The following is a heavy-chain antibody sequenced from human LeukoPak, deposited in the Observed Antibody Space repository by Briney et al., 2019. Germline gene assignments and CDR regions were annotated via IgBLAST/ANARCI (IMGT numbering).Heavy chain of an antibody. Sequence: ASAKVSCKASGYTLTRYYMHWVRNVPGQGLEWVGVINLSDVSSGYAQKFQGRVTVTRDTSTSTVFMELSSLRSEDTAVYYCARVAGDPFDYWGQGTLVTVSS. D-gene: IGHD1-26*01. V-gene: IGHV1-46*01. J-gene: IGHJ4*02. CDR3: ARVAGDPFDY. CDR2: INLSDVSS. CDR1: GYTLTRYY.